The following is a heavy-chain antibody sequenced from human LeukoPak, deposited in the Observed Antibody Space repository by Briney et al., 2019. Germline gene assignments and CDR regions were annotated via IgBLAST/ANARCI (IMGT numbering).Heavy chain of an antibody. Sequence: TLTLTCTVSGGSITSGSYYWSWLPQPAGQGLEWIVGIYSSGSNNYDSSLNSCVTISVDTARTLFSLKLSFVTAADTAVYYCASMVRGALWAFDIWGQGTMVTVSS. D-gene: IGHD3-10*01. J-gene: IGHJ3*02. CDR3: ASMVRGALWAFDI. CDR1: GGSITSGSYY. V-gene: IGHV4-61*02. CDR2: IYSSGSN.